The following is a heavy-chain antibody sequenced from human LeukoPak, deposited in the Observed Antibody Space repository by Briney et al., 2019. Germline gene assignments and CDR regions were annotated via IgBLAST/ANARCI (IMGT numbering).Heavy chain of an antibody. CDR3: ARGGVIAAAGTYYYYYYMDV. Sequence: PSETLSLTCTVSGGSIRNYYWSWIRQPPGKGLEWIGYIYYSGSTNYNPSLKSRVTISVDTSKNQFSLKLSSVTAADTAVYYCARGGVIAAAGTYYYYYYMDVWGKGTTVTISS. CDR2: IYYSGST. J-gene: IGHJ6*03. D-gene: IGHD6-13*01. CDR1: GGSIRNYY. V-gene: IGHV4-59*01.